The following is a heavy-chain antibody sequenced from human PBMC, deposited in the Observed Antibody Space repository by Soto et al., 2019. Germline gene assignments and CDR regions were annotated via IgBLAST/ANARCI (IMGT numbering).Heavy chain of an antibody. Sequence: GASVKVSCKASGYTFTSYDINWVRQATGQGLEWMGWMNPNSGNTGYAQKFQGRVTMTRNTSISTAYMELNSLRAEDTAVYYCARDPNIVATITAIYYYYGMDVWGQGTTVTVSS. V-gene: IGHV1-8*01. J-gene: IGHJ6*02. CDR2: MNPNSGNT. CDR1: GYTFTSYD. D-gene: IGHD5-12*01. CDR3: ARDPNIVATITAIYYYYGMDV.